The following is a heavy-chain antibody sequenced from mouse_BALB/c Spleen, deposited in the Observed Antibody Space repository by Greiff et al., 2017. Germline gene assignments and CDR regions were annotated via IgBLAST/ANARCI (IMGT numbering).Heavy chain of an antibody. J-gene: IGHJ4*01. CDR2: IDPETGGT. CDR1: GYTFTDYE. D-gene: IGHD2-9*01. V-gene: IGHV1-15*01. CDR3: TRFLLWLRRQDWDYAMDY. Sequence: VQLVESGAELVRPGASVTLSCKASGYTFTDYEMHWVKQTPVHGLEWIGAIDPETGGTAYNQKFKGKATLTADKSSSTAYMELRSLTSEDSAVYYCTRFLLWLRRQDWDYAMDYWGQGTSVTVSS.